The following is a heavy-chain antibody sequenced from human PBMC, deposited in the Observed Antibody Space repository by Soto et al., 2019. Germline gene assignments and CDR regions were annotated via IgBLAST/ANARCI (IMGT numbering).Heavy chain of an antibody. CDR2: ISGSGGST. J-gene: IGHJ5*02. V-gene: IGHV3-23*01. CDR1: GFTFSSYA. Sequence: PGGSLRLSCAASGFTFSSYAMSWVRQAPGKGLEWVSAISGSGGSTYYADSVKGRFTISRDNSKNTLYLQMNSLRAEDTAVYYCAKGLSPIAAADSWFDPWGQGTLVTVSS. D-gene: IGHD6-13*01. CDR3: AKGLSPIAAADSWFDP.